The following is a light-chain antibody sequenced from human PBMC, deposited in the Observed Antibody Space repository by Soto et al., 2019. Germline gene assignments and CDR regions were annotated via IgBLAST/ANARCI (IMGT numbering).Light chain of an antibody. J-gene: IGKJ1*01. CDR2: GAS. V-gene: IGKV3-20*01. CDR3: QQYGSSSWT. CDR1: QSVSSSS. Sequence: EIVLTQSPGTLSLSPGERATLYCRASQSVSSSSLAWYQQKPGQAPRLLIYGASSRATGIPDRFSGSGSGTDFSLTISRLEPEEFAVYYCQQYGSSSWTFGQGTKVEIK.